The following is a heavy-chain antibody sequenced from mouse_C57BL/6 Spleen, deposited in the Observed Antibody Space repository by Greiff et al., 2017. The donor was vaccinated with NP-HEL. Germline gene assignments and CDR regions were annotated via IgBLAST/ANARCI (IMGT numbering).Heavy chain of an antibody. J-gene: IGHJ3*01. D-gene: IGHD2-3*01. CDR1: GYTFTSYW. V-gene: IGHV1-64*01. CDR3: AREDDGYSY. Sequence: QVQLQQPGAELVKPGASVKLSCKASGYTFTSYWMHWVKQRPGQGLEWIGMIHPNSGSTNYNEKFKSKATLTVDESSSTAYMQLSSLTSEDSAVYYCAREDDGYSYWGQGTLVTVSA. CDR2: IHPNSGST.